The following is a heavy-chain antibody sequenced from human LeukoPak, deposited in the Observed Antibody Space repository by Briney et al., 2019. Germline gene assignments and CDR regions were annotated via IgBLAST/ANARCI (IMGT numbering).Heavy chain of an antibody. CDR1: GGSISSYY. J-gene: IGHJ4*02. V-gene: IGHV4-59*01. Sequence: SETLSLTCTVSGGSISSYYWSWIRQPPGKGLEWIGYIYYSGSTNYNPSLKSRVTISVDASKNQFSLKLSSVTAADTAVYYCARGRPVRRYFDWLLSPYYFDYWGQGTLVTVSS. CDR3: ARGRPVRRYFDWLLSPYYFDY. D-gene: IGHD3-9*01. CDR2: IYYSGST.